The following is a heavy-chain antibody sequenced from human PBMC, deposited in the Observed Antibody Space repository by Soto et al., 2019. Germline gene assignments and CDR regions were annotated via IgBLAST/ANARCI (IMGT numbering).Heavy chain of an antibody. Sequence: QVQLQESGPGLVKPSETLSLTCTVSGGSISSYYWSWIRQPPGKGLEWIGYIYYSGGTNYNPSLKDRVTISADSSKNHFSLKLSSVTAADTAVYYCARRYGGNLDYWGQGTLVTVSS. D-gene: IGHD1-26*01. CDR1: GGSISSYY. J-gene: IGHJ4*02. V-gene: IGHV4-59*08. CDR3: ARRYGGNLDY. CDR2: IYYSGGT.